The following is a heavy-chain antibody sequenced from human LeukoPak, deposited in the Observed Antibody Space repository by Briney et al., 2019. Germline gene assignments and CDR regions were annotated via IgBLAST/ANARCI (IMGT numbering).Heavy chain of an antibody. CDR1: GGSISSSSYY. D-gene: IGHD6-13*01. J-gene: IGHJ3*02. Sequence: SETLSLTCTVSGGSISSSSYYWGWIRQPPGKGPEWIGSIYYSGSTYYNPSLKSRVTISVDTSKNQFSLKLSSVTAADTAVYYCARLGPKGYSSSWSQDPNDAFDIWGQGTMVTVSS. CDR3: ARLGPKGYSSSWSQDPNDAFDI. V-gene: IGHV4-39*07. CDR2: IYYSGST.